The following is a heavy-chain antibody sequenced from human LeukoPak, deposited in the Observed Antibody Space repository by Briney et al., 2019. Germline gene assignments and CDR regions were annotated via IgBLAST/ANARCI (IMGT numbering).Heavy chain of an antibody. V-gene: IGHV4-38-2*01. CDR1: GYSIISGYY. Sequence: PSETLSLTCAVSGYSIISGYYWGWIRQPPGKGLEWIGSIYHSGSTYYNPSLKSRVTISVDTSKNQFSLKLSSVTAADTAVYYCARVRSWYPDYWGQGTLVTVSS. J-gene: IGHJ4*02. CDR2: IYHSGST. D-gene: IGHD6-13*01. CDR3: ARVRSWYPDY.